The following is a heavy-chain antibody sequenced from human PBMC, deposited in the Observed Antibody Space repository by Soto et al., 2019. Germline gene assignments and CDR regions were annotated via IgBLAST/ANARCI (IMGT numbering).Heavy chain of an antibody. CDR2: ISGRDGST. J-gene: IGHJ4*02. Sequence: PGGSLRLSCAASEFSFSNYAMSWVRQAPGKGLQWVSTISGRDGSTYYADSVKGRFTISRDNSKNTLYLQMSSLRAEDTAVYYCAKGPYGSGSFQDYWGQGTLGTVSA. CDR1: EFSFSNYA. V-gene: IGHV3-23*01. CDR3: AKGPYGSGSFQDY. D-gene: IGHD3-10*01.